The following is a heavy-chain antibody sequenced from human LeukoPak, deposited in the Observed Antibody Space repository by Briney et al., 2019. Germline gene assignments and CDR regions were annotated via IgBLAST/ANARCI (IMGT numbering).Heavy chain of an antibody. V-gene: IGHV3-21*01. CDR3: ARGYSGSYYDPDAFDI. Sequence: PGGSLRLSCAASGFTFTYAWMDWVRQAPGKGLEWVSSISSSSSYIYYADSVKGRFTISRDNAKNSLYLQMDNLRAEDTAVYNCARGYSGSYYDPDAFDIWGQGTMVTVSS. CDR2: ISSSSSYI. J-gene: IGHJ3*02. CDR1: GFTFTYAW. D-gene: IGHD1-26*01.